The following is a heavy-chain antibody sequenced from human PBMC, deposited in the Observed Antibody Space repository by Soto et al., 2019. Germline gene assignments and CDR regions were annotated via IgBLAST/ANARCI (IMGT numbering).Heavy chain of an antibody. V-gene: IGHV3-23*01. Sequence: GGYLRLSCTASGLTFSTLSLRGGRQSPGKGLDGVSTISGNGGATFYADSVKGRFPISTDNSKKTMYLQMNGLRAEDTDVYYCVPRLSFFGIVKLSTWFDPWGQGTLVTVST. CDR2: ISGNGGAT. J-gene: IGHJ5*02. CDR1: GLTFSTLS. CDR3: VPRLSFFGIVKLSTWFDP. D-gene: IGHD3-16*02.